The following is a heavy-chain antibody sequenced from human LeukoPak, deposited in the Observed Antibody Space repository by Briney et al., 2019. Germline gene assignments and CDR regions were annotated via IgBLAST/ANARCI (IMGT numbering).Heavy chain of an antibody. CDR2: IIPIFGTA. CDR3: ARGRSWNYLLDY. V-gene: IGHV1-69*13. Sequence: ASVKVSCEASGGTFSSYAISWVRQAPGQGLEWMGGIIPIFGTANYAQKFQGRVTITADESTSTAYMELSSLRSEDTAVYYCARGRSWNYLLDYWGQGTLVTVSS. CDR1: GGTFSSYA. J-gene: IGHJ4*02. D-gene: IGHD1-7*01.